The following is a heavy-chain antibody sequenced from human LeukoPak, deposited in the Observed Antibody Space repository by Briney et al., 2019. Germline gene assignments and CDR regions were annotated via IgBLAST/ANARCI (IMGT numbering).Heavy chain of an antibody. J-gene: IGHJ4*02. D-gene: IGHD3-16*02. CDR3: ARADYAYVWGSYRYLGY. CDR2: IIPIFGTA. Sequence: SVKVSCEASGGTFSSYAISWVRQAPGQGLEWMGGIIPIFGTANYAQKFQGRVTITADKSTSTAYMELSSLRSEDTAVYYCARADYAYVWGSYRYLGYWGQGTLVTASS. CDR1: GGTFSSYA. V-gene: IGHV1-69*06.